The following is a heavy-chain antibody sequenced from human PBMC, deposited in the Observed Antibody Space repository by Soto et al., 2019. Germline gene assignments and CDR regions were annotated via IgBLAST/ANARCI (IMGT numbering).Heavy chain of an antibody. J-gene: IGHJ4*02. CDR1: GGSISSGDYY. CDR3: ARWSFREFLDY. D-gene: IGHD3-10*01. Sequence: QVQLQESGPGLVKPSQTLSLTCTVSGGSISSGDYYWSWIRQPPGKGLEWIGYIYYSGSTYYNPGLKSRVTTLVVTCKTQFSMKLSSVTADDSVVHRCARWSFREFLDYWGQGTLVTVSP. CDR2: IYYSGST. V-gene: IGHV4-30-4*01.